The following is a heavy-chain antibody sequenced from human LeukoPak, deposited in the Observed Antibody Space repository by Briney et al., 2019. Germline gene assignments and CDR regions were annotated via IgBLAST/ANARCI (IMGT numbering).Heavy chain of an antibody. J-gene: IGHJ4*02. CDR1: GGSISGYF. CDR3: ARASSGCGGTCPSDH. CDR2: IHDNGDS. D-gene: IGHD2-15*01. V-gene: IGHV4-4*07. Sequence: SETLSLTCTVSGGSISGYFWSWIRQPAGKGLEWIGRIHDNGDSNHNPSLKSRVTMALDTSKNQVSLRLASVTAADTAVYFCARASSGCGGTCPSDHWGPGTLVTVSS.